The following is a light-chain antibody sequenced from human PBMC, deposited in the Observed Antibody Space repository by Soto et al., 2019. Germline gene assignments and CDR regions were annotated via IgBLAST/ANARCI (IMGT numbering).Light chain of an antibody. CDR3: QHYSNSPWT. CDR2: KAS. Sequence: DIQMTQSPSTLSASVGDRITITCRASQSITEWLAWYQQKPGKAPKLLIYKASSLQSGVPSRFSGSGFGTEFTLSISSLQTDDFATYYCQHYSNSPWTFGQGTKVEIK. J-gene: IGKJ1*01. CDR1: QSITEW. V-gene: IGKV1-5*03.